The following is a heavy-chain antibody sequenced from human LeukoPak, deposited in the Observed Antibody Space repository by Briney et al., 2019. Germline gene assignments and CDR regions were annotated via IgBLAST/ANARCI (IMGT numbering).Heavy chain of an antibody. CDR2: INSDGSST. Sequence: KSGGSLRLSCAASGFTFSNYWMHWVRQVPGKGLVWVSHINSDGSSTNYADSVKGRFTISRDNAKNTLYLQMNSLRAEDTAVYYCARKPYCGSDCPNYYYYYMDVWGQGTLVTVSS. CDR3: ARKPYCGSDCPNYYYYYMDV. V-gene: IGHV3-74*01. J-gene: IGHJ6*03. CDR1: GFTFSNYW. D-gene: IGHD2-21*02.